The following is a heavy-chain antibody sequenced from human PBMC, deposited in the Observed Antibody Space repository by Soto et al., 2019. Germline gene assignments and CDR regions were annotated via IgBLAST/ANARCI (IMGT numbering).Heavy chain of an antibody. V-gene: IGHV3-9*01. CDR2: ISWNSGSI. CDR1: GFTFDDYA. D-gene: IGHD3-10*01. CDR3: AKDGGVRGVIIGYFDY. J-gene: IGHJ4*02. Sequence: EVQLVESGGGLVQPGRSLRLSCAASGFTFDDYAMHWVRQAPGKGLEWVSGISWNSGSIGYADSVKGRFTISRDNAKNSVYLQMNSLRAEDTALYYCAKDGGVRGVIIGYFDYWGQGTLVTVSS.